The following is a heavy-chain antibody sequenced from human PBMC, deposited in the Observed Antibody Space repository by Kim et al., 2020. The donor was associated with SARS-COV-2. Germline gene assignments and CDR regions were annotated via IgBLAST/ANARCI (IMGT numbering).Heavy chain of an antibody. V-gene: IGHV3-30*03. Sequence: GGSLRLSCAASGFTFSSYGMHWVRQAPGKGLEWVAVISYDGSNKYYADSVKGRFTISRDNSKNTLYLQMNSLRAEDTAVYYCARYIAAAGFDPWGQGTLVTVSS. CDR2: ISYDGSNK. D-gene: IGHD6-13*01. CDR3: ARYIAAAGFDP. CDR1: GFTFSSYG. J-gene: IGHJ5*02.